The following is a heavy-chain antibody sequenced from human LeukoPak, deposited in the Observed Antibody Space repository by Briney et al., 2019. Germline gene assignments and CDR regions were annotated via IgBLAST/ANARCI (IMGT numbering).Heavy chain of an antibody. Sequence: ASVKVSCKASGYTFTSYDINWVRQATGQGLEWMGWMNPNSGNTGYAQKFQGRVTMTRNTSISTAYMELSSLRSEDTAVYYCASIAAAGYDAFDIWGQGTKVTVSS. D-gene: IGHD6-13*01. CDR1: GYTFTSYD. CDR2: MNPNSGNT. J-gene: IGHJ3*02. V-gene: IGHV1-8*01. CDR3: ASIAAAGYDAFDI.